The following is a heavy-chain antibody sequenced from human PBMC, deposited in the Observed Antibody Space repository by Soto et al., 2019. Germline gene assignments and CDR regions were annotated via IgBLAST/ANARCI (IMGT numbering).Heavy chain of an antibody. D-gene: IGHD3-10*01. CDR2: INPNSGGT. V-gene: IGHV1-2*02. CDR1: GYTFTGYY. J-gene: IGHJ6*02. Sequence: VASVKVSCKASGYTFTGYYMHWVRQAPGQGLEWMGWINPNSGGTNYAQKFQGRVTMTRDTSISTAYMELSRLRSDDTAVYYCARGGYMVRGLFRGILGMDVWGQGTTVTVSS. CDR3: ARGGYMVRGLFRGILGMDV.